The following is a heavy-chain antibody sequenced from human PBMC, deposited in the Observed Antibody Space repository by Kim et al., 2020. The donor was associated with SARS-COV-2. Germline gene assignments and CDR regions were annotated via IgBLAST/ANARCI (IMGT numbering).Heavy chain of an antibody. D-gene: IGHD6-13*01. J-gene: IGHJ1*01. Sequence: YADSGTGRLTISRDNAKNSLYLQMNSLRAEDTAVYYCARGWSSSVEYFQYWGQGTLVTVSS. CDR3: ARGWSSSVEYFQY. V-gene: IGHV3-21*01.